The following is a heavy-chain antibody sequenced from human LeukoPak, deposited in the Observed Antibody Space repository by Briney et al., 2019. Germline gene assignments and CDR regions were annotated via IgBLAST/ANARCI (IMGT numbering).Heavy chain of an antibody. CDR2: INHSGST. J-gene: IGHJ4*02. CDR3: ARRGRHCSSASCPQESGTFDY. D-gene: IGHD2-2*01. V-gene: IGHV4-34*01. CDR1: GGSFSGYY. Sequence: ASETLSLTCAVYGGSFSGYYWSWIRQPPGKGLEWIGEINHSGSTNYNPSLKSRVTISVDTSKNQFSLKLSSVTAADTAVYYCARRGRHCSSASCPQESGTFDYWGQGTLVTVSS.